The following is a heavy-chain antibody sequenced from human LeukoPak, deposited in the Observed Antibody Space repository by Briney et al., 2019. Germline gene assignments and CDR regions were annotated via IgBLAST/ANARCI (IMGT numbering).Heavy chain of an antibody. D-gene: IGHD2-21*01. CDR1: GFTFDDYA. V-gene: IGHV3-9*01. CDR3: AKDMFEVDSSFDY. J-gene: IGHJ4*02. Sequence: GGSLRLSCAASGFTFDDYAMHWVRQAPGKGLEWVSGISWNSGSIGYADSVKGRFTISRDNAKNSLYLQMNSLRAEDTALYYCAKDMFEVDSSFDYWGQGTLVTVSS. CDR2: ISWNSGSI.